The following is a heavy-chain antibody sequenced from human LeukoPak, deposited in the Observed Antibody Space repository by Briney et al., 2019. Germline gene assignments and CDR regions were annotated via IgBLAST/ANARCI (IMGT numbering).Heavy chain of an antibody. Sequence: GGSLRLSCAASGFTFSSYWMSWVRQAPGKGLEWVANIKQDGSEKYYVDSVKGRFTISRDNAKNSLYLQMNSLRAEDTAVYYCARVVETDYYDCSGYLDYWGQGTLVTVSS. D-gene: IGHD3-22*01. CDR1: GFTFSSYW. CDR2: IKQDGSEK. CDR3: ARVVETDYYDCSGYLDY. V-gene: IGHV3-7*01. J-gene: IGHJ4*02.